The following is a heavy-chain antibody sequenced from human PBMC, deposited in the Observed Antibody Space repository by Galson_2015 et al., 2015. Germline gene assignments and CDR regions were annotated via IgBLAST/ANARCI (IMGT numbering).Heavy chain of an antibody. V-gene: IGHV1-2*06. CDR2: INPYSGDT. D-gene: IGHD4-11*01. CDR3: ALLWTTATFNDC. CDR1: GHTFSDQY. J-gene: IGHJ4*02. Sequence: SVKVSCKASGHTFSDQYMHWMRQAPGQGLEWMGRINPYSGDTNYAQKFQGRVALTRDTSISTAYMELSRLRSDDTAVYYCALLWTTATFNDCWGQGTLVTVSS.